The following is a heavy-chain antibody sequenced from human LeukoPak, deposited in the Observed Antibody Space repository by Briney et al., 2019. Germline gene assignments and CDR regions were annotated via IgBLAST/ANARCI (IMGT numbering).Heavy chain of an antibody. CDR2: IYTSAIISGNT. CDR1: GASISSYY. D-gene: IGHD3-3*01. CDR3: ARDTGYDFWSGYSALYYFDY. J-gene: IGHJ4*02. Sequence: SETLSLTCTVSGASISSYYWSWIRQPPGKGLEWIGRIYTSAIISGNTNYNPSLKSRVTISVDKSKNQFSLKLSSVTAADTAVYYCARDTGYDFWSGYSALYYFDYWGQGTLVTVSS. V-gene: IGHV4-4*07.